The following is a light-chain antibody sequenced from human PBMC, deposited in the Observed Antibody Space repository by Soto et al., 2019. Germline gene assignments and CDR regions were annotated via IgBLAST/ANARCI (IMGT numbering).Light chain of an antibody. V-gene: IGKV3-20*01. CDR1: QSVSNNY. J-gene: IGKJ2*01. Sequence: EIVLAQAPGTLSLSPGERATLSCRSSQSVSNNYLAWYQQKPGQAPRLLIYGASNRATGIPDRFSGSGSGTDFTLTIPRLEPEDFAVYYCQQYGSSPYTFGQGTKVDIK. CDR2: GAS. CDR3: QQYGSSPYT.